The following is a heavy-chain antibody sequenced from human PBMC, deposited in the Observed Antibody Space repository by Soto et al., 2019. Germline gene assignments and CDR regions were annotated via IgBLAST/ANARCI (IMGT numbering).Heavy chain of an antibody. CDR3: ARCGGYSYGNWFDP. CDR1: GGSISSYY. V-gene: IGHV4-59*01. D-gene: IGHD5-18*01. CDR2: IYYSGST. Sequence: PSETLSLTCTVSGGSISSYYWSWIRQLPGKGLEWIGYIYYSGSTNYNPSLKSRVTISVDTSKNQFSLKLSSVTAADTAVYYCARCGGYSYGNWFDPWGQGTLFTVS. J-gene: IGHJ5*02.